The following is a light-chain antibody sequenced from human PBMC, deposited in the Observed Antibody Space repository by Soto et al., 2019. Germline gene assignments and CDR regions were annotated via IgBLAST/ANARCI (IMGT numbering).Light chain of an antibody. J-gene: IGKJ2*01. CDR1: QSVADY. Sequence: DIVMTQSPSTLSVSPGERATISCRASQSVADYLAWYQQKPGQAPRLLIYGASTTASGIPARFSGSGSGTEFTLTIISSQSEDYAVYYCQQYNNWPPITFGQGTKLEIK. CDR2: GAS. CDR3: QQYNNWPPIT. V-gene: IGKV3-15*01.